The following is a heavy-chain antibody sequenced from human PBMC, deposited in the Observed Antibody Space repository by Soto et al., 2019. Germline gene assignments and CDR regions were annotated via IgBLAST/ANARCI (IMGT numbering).Heavy chain of an antibody. D-gene: IGHD3-3*01. CDR3: ARTYYDFWSGYPYYYYYGMDV. CDR2: MNPNSGNT. CDR1: GYTFTSYD. Sequence: QVQLVQSGAEVKKPGASVKVSCKASGYTFTSYDINWVRQATGQGLEWMGWMNPNSGNTGYAQKFQGRVTMTRNTSISTAYMELSSLRSEDTAVYYCARTYYDFWSGYPYYYYYGMDVWGQGTTVTVSS. V-gene: IGHV1-8*01. J-gene: IGHJ6*02.